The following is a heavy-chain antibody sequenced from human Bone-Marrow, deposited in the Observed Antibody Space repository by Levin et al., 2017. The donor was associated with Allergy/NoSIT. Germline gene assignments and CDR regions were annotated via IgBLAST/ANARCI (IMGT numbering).Heavy chain of an antibody. CDR3: AANGCSGGSCYSPLRYYYYMDV. CDR1: GYTLTELS. D-gene: IGHD2-15*01. V-gene: IGHV1-24*01. Sequence: ASVKVSCKLSGYTLTELSIHWVRQAPGKGLEWMGGFDPKNGEVVYAQKFQDRVTMTKDTSTQTVYMELRSLRSGDTAVYYCAANGCSGGSCYSPLRYYYYMDVWGEGTPVTVSS. J-gene: IGHJ6*03. CDR2: FDPKNGEV.